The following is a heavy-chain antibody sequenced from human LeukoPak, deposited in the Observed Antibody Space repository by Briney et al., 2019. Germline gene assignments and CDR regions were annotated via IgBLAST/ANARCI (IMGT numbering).Heavy chain of an antibody. D-gene: IGHD3-22*01. V-gene: IGHV3-30-3*01. CDR2: ISYDGSNK. Sequence: PGGSLRLSCAASGFTFSSYAMHWVRQAPGKGLEWEAVISYDGSNKYYADSVKGRFTISRDNSKNTLYLQMNSLRAEDTAVYYCARDRYDSSGKARYYFDYWGQGTLVTVSS. CDR1: GFTFSSYA. CDR3: ARDRYDSSGKARYYFDY. J-gene: IGHJ4*02.